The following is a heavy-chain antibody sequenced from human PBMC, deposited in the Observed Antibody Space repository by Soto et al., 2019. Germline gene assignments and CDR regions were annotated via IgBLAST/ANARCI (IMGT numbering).Heavy chain of an antibody. V-gene: IGHV1-46*01. D-gene: IGHD6-13*01. CDR3: AIPPGSGIADPSC. Sequence: ASVKVSCKASGYTFTSYYMHWVRQAPGQGLEWMGIINPSGGSTSYAQKFQGRVTMTGDTSTSTVYMELSSLRSEDTAVYYCAIPPGSGIADPSCWGQGNLVTVSS. J-gene: IGHJ4*02. CDR2: INPSGGST. CDR1: GYTFTSYY.